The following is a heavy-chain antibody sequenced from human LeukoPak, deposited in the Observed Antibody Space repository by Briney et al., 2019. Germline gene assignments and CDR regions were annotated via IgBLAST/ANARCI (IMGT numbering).Heavy chain of an antibody. J-gene: IGHJ4*02. V-gene: IGHV4-34*01. CDR1: GFTFSSYE. Sequence: GSLRLSCAASGFTFSSYEMNWVRQPPGKGLEWIGEINHSGSTNYNPSLKSRVTISVDTSKNQFSLKLSSVTAADTAVYYCARSMGYDFWSRSFDYWGQGTLVTVSS. CDR3: ARSMGYDFWSRSFDY. D-gene: IGHD3-3*01. CDR2: INHSGST.